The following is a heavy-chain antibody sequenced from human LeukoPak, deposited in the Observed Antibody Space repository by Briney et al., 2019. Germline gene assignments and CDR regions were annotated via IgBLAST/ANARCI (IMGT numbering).Heavy chain of an antibody. CDR3: ARAQFGRNTPIDY. J-gene: IGHJ4*02. Sequence: GGSLRLSCAASGFTFSSYSMNWVRQAPGKGLEWVSYISSSGSTIYYADSVKGRFTISRDNAKNSLYLQMNSLRAEDTAVYYCARAQFGRNTPIDYWGQGTLVTVSS. CDR2: ISSSGSTI. CDR1: GFTFSSYS. D-gene: IGHD3-10*01. V-gene: IGHV3-48*04.